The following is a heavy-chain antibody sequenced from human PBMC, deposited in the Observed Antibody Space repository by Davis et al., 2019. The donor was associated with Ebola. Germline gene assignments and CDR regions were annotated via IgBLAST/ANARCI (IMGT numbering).Heavy chain of an antibody. Sequence: GESLKISCAASGFTFSSYAMSWVRQAPGKGLEWVSAISGSGGSTYYADSVKGRFTISRDNSKNTLYLQMNSLRAEDTAVYYCAKSAAAGYAFDIWGQGTMVTVSS. V-gene: IGHV3-23*01. CDR1: GFTFSSYA. CDR3: AKSAAAGYAFDI. CDR2: ISGSGGST. D-gene: IGHD6-13*01. J-gene: IGHJ3*02.